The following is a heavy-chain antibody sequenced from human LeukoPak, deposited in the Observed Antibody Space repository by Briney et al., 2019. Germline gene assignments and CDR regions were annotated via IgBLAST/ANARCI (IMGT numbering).Heavy chain of an antibody. CDR1: GFTVSSIH. Sequence: PGGSLRLSCAASGFTVSSIHMVWVRQAPGKGLEWVAVISYDGSNKYYADSVKGRFTISRDNSKNTLYLQMNSLRAEDTAVYYCARGSGYSYGRVWYFDYWGQGTLVTVSS. V-gene: IGHV3-30-3*01. D-gene: IGHD5-18*01. J-gene: IGHJ4*02. CDR3: ARGSGYSYGRVWYFDY. CDR2: ISYDGSNK.